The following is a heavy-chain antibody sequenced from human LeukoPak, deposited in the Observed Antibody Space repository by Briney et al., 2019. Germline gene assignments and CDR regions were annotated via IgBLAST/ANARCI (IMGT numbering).Heavy chain of an antibody. J-gene: IGHJ5*02. V-gene: IGHV3-7*03. CDR1: GFTFSTYW. Sequence: GRSLRLSCAASGFTFSTYWMSWVRQAPGKGLEWVAYIKPDGSEKSYVDSVKGRFTISRDNAKNSLYLQMNSLRAEDTAVYSCARGHWFDPWGQGTLVTVSS. CDR3: ARGHWFDP. CDR2: IKPDGSEK.